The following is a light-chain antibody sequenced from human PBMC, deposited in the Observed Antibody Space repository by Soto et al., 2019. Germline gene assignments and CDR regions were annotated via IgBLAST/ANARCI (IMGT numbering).Light chain of an antibody. CDR1: SSDVGGYHY. Sequence: QSVLTQPASVSGSPGQSITISCTGTSSDVGGYHYVSWYQQHPGKAPKLMIYDVSNRPSGISNRFSGSKSGNTASLTISGLQAEDEADYYCSSYTSSSTPHVLFGGGTKLTVL. CDR3: SSYTSSSTPHVL. V-gene: IGLV2-14*01. CDR2: DVS. J-gene: IGLJ2*01.